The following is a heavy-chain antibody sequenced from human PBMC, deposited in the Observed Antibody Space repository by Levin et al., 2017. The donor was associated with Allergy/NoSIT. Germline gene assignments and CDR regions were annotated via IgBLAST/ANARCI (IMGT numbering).Heavy chain of an antibody. CDR2: ISSSSSYI. D-gene: IGHD1-26*01. CDR3: ARDSGSYPGDDAFDI. CDR1: GFTFSSYS. J-gene: IGHJ3*02. Sequence: GESLKISCAASGFTFSSYSMNWVRQAPGKGLEWVSSISSSSSYIYYADSVKGRFTISRDNAKNSLYLQMNSLRAEDTAVYYCARDSGSYPGDDAFDIWGQGTMVTVSS. V-gene: IGHV3-21*01.